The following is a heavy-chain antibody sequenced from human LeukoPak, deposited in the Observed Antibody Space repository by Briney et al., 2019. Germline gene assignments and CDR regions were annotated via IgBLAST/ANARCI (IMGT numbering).Heavy chain of an antibody. Sequence: TGGSLRLSCAASGFTFSSYAMSWVRQAPGKGLEWVSAISGSGGSTYYADSVKGRFTISRDNSKNTLYLQMNSLRAEDTAVYYCAKRQTSSSLLYYFDYWGQGTLVTVSS. CDR1: GFTFSSYA. D-gene: IGHD6-6*01. CDR3: AKRQTSSSLLYYFDY. CDR2: ISGSGGST. J-gene: IGHJ4*02. V-gene: IGHV3-23*01.